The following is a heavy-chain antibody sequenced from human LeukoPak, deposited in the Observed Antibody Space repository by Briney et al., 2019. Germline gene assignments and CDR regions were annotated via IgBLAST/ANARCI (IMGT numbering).Heavy chain of an antibody. J-gene: IGHJ4*02. Sequence: ASVKVSCKASGYTFTSYGISWVRQAPGQGLGLVGWISDYNGNTNYAQKLQGRVTMTTDTSTSTAYMELRSLRSDDTAVYYCARDLVPPNYYDSSGYYPNFDYWGQGTLVTVSS. CDR3: ARDLVPPNYYDSSGYYPNFDY. CDR2: ISDYNGNT. D-gene: IGHD3-22*01. V-gene: IGHV1-18*01. CDR1: GYTFTSYG.